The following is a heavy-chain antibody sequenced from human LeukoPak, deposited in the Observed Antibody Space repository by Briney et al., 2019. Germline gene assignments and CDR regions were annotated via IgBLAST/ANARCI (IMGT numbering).Heavy chain of an antibody. J-gene: IGHJ4*02. Sequence: GGSLRLSCAASGFTISSYGMHWVRQAPGKGLEWVAVISYDGSNKYYADSVKGRFTISRDNSKNTLYLQMNSLRAEDTAVYYCAKSVVVAATLDYWGQGTLVTVSS. V-gene: IGHV3-30*18. D-gene: IGHD2-15*01. CDR2: ISYDGSNK. CDR3: AKSVVVAATLDY. CDR1: GFTISSYG.